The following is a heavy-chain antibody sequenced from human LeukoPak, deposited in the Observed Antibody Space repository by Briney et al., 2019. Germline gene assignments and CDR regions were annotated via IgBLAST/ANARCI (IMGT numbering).Heavy chain of an antibody. Sequence: PGRSLRLSCAASGFTFSSYAMSWVRQAPGKGLEWVSAISGSGGSTYYADSVKGRFTISRDNSKNTLYLQMNSLRAEDTAVYYCAKAPDFWSGYSGCFDYWGQGTLVTVSS. CDR3: AKAPDFWSGYSGCFDY. CDR1: GFTFSSYA. D-gene: IGHD3-3*01. CDR2: ISGSGGST. V-gene: IGHV3-23*01. J-gene: IGHJ4*02.